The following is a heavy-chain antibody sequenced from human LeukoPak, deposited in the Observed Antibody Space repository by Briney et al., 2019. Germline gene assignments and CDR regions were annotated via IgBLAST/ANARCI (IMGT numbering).Heavy chain of an antibody. CDR2: ISYDGSNK. Sequence: GGSLRLSCAASGFTFSSYAMHWVRQAPGKGLEWVAVISYDGSNKYYADSVKGRFTISRDNSKNTLYLQMNSLRAEDTAVYYCARGRSIAAAGTDYWGQGTLVTVSS. V-gene: IGHV3-30-3*01. CDR3: ARGRSIAAAGTDY. D-gene: IGHD6-13*01. CDR1: GFTFSSYA. J-gene: IGHJ4*02.